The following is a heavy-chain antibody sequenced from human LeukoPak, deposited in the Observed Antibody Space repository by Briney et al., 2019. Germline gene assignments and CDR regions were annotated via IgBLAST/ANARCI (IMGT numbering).Heavy chain of an antibody. CDR2: IYPDDSET. J-gene: IGHJ4*02. V-gene: IGHV5-51*01. CDR1: GNSFTNFW. D-gene: IGHD6-6*01. Sequence: GESLKISCRGSGNSFTNFWIGWVRQLPGKGLEWMGIIYPDDSETFYSPSFQGQITISADKSISTAYLQWSSLKASDTAMYYCARRQEYSSNELDYWGRRTLVTVSS. CDR3: ARRQEYSSNELDY.